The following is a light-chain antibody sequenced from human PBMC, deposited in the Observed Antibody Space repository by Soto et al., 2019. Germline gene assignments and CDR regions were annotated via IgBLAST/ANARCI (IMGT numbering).Light chain of an antibody. CDR3: QQCYSSPRT. Sequence: DIQMTPSPSTLSAGVGDRVTITCRASQRISTYLNWYQQKPGKAPTLLIYAASSLQSGVPSRFSGGGSGTDFTLTINTLQPEDFATYFCQQCYSSPRTFGQGTKVDIK. CDR2: AAS. CDR1: QRISTY. J-gene: IGKJ1*01. V-gene: IGKV1-39*01.